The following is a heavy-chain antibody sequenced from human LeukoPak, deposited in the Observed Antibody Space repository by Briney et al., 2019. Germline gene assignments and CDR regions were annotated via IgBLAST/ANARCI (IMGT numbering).Heavy chain of an antibody. D-gene: IGHD3-16*01. CDR2: ISGSGVTI. CDR1: GFTFNHYS. J-gene: IGHJ4*02. Sequence: GGSLRLSCAASGFTFNHYSVNWVRQAPGKGLEWISYISGSGVTIYYADSVKGRFTCSRDNAENSLYLQMNSLRVEDTGIYYCARSMITFGGAIDYWGQGAQVTVSS. CDR3: ARSMITFGGAIDY. V-gene: IGHV3-48*01.